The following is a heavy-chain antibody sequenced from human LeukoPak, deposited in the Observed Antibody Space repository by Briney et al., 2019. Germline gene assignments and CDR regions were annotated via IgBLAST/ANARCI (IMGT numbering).Heavy chain of an antibody. D-gene: IGHD6-6*01. CDR1: GYSFTTYW. J-gene: IGHJ6*02. Sequence: GESLKISCKGSGYSFTTYWIGWVCQMPGKGLEWMGIIYPDDSDTRYSPSFQGQVTISVDKSISTAYLQWSSLKASDAAIYYCARRGSSSSDYYYGMDVWGQGTTVTVSS. CDR2: IYPDDSDT. V-gene: IGHV5-51*01. CDR3: ARRGSSSSDYYYGMDV.